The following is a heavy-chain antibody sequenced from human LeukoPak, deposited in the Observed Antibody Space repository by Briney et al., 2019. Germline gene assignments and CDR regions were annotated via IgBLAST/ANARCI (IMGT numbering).Heavy chain of an antibody. J-gene: IGHJ4*02. D-gene: IGHD5-18*01. CDR1: GFTFNYAW. CDR3: TTAPSGYAYMNGWHLDY. Sequence: AGGSLRLSCAASGFTFNYAWMSWVRQAPGKGLEWVGRIKSKTDGETTDYAAPVKGRFTISRDDSKNTLYLQMNSLKTEDTALYYCTTAPSGYAYMNGWHLDYWGQGALVTVSS. CDR2: IKSKTDGETT. V-gene: IGHV3-15*01.